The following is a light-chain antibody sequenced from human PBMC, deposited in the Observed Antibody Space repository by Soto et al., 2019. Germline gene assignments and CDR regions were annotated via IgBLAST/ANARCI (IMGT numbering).Light chain of an antibody. Sequence: QSALTQPASVSGSPGQSITISCTGASSDIGGYNFVSWYQQHPGKAPKLIIYEVTHRPSGVSDRFSGSKSGNTASLTISGLHTQDEADYYCAAWDDTLSGPVFGGGTKLTVL. CDR2: EVT. J-gene: IGLJ3*02. V-gene: IGLV2-14*01. CDR3: AAWDDTLSGPV. CDR1: SSDIGGYNF.